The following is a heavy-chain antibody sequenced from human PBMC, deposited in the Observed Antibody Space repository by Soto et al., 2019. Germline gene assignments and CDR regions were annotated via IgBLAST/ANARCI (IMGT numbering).Heavy chain of an antibody. CDR1: GFTFGYYG. V-gene: IGHV3-30*03. CDR3: ATERSSWADDDGYDV. CDR2: ISYEGSKK. D-gene: IGHD6-19*01. J-gene: IGHJ3*01. Sequence: QLAESGGGVVQPGMSMRLSCVASGFTFGYYGIHWVRQAPGKGLEWVALISYEGSKKDYGDSVRGRFAISRDESRNTVDLQMNSLAPEDTAMYYCATERSSWADDDGYDVWGQGTMVTVST.